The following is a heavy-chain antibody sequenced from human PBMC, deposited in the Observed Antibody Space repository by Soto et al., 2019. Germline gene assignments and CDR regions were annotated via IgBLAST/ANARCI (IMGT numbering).Heavy chain of an antibody. CDR2: IFPADSDT. CDR3: ASGPTVLDS. Sequence: GESLKISCKGSGYSFTNYWIAWVRQMPGKGLEWMGIIFPADSDTRYSPSFQGQVSISADKSITTACLQWSSLRASDTAIYYCASGPTVLDSWGQGTLVTVSS. J-gene: IGHJ4*02. CDR1: GYSFTNYW. V-gene: IGHV5-51*01. D-gene: IGHD4-17*01.